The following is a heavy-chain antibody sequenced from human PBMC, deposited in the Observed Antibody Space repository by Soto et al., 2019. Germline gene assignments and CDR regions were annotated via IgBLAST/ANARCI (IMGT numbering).Heavy chain of an antibody. CDR3: ARLSGSYNDRYFDS. Sequence: SETLSLTCTVSGGSTSSSLYQWGWIRQPPGKGLEWIGNVYYNGNTYYSPSLKSRLTISVDTSNNQFSLRVRSVTAADTAVYYCARLSGSYNDRYFDSWGQGTLVTVSS. CDR1: GGSTSSSLYQ. V-gene: IGHV4-39*01. CDR2: VYYNGNT. J-gene: IGHJ4*02. D-gene: IGHD1-26*01.